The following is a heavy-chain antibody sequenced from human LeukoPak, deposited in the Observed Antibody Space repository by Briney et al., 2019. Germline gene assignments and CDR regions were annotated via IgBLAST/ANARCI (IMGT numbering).Heavy chain of an antibody. CDR1: GFTFSTYW. CDR3: ARVTSGLDY. V-gene: IGHV3-7*01. CDR2: IKQDGSET. Sequence: GGSLRLSCGPSGFTFSTYWMSWVRQAPGKGLEWVANIKQDGSETYYVDSVKGRFTISRDNAKNSLCLQMNSLRAEDTAVYYCARVTSGLDYWGQGTLVTVSS. J-gene: IGHJ4*02.